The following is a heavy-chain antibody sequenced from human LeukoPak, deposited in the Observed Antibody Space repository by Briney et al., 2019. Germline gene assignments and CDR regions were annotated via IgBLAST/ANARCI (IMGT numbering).Heavy chain of an antibody. CDR1: GFTFTNAW. V-gene: IGHV3-66*01. J-gene: IGHJ4*02. Sequence: GGSLRLSCAASGFTFTNAWMSWVRQAPGKGLEWVSVTDSGGSTYYGDSVKDRFTISRDNSKNTLYLQMNSLRAEDTAVYYCARAGSSTPYFDYWGQGTLVTVSS. D-gene: IGHD2-2*01. CDR3: ARAGSSTPYFDY. CDR2: TDSGGST.